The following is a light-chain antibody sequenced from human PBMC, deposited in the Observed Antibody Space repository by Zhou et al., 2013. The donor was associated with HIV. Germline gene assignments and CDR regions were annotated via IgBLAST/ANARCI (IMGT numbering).Light chain of an antibody. CDR2: AAS. CDR3: QQSYSVPPT. Sequence: DIQMTQSPSSLSASVGDRVTITCRASQDVRNYLAWFQQKPGKAPKSLIYAASNLQSGVPSKFSGSGSGADFTLTINSLQPEDFATYFCQQSYSVPPTFGQGTKLEI. V-gene: IGKV1-16*02. CDR1: QDVRNY. J-gene: IGKJ2*01.